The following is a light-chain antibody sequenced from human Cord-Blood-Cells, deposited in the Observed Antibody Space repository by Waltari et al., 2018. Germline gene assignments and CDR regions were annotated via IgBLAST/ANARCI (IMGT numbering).Light chain of an antibody. Sequence: QSALTQPASVSGSPGQPITISCTGTSSDVGGYNLVSWYQRHPGKAPNLMIYEVSKRPSGVSSLLSGSKSGTTAARTISWLQAEDEADYYCCSYAGSSTYVVGTGTKVTVL. V-gene: IGLV2-23*02. CDR2: EVS. CDR3: CSYAGSSTYV. CDR1: SSDVGGYNL. J-gene: IGLJ1*01.